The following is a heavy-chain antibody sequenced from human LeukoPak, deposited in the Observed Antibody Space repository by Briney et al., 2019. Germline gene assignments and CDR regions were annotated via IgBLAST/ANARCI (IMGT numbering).Heavy chain of an antibody. CDR3: ARSSEGRYYYDSSGFSYYYYYMDV. CDR2: IYHSGST. J-gene: IGHJ6*03. CDR1: GYSISSGYY. D-gene: IGHD3-22*01. Sequence: SETLSLTCTVSGYSISSGYYWGWIRQPPGKGLEWIGSIYHSGSTYYNPSLRSRVTISVGTSKNQFSLKLSSVTAADTAVYYCARSSEGRYYYDSSGFSYYYYYMDVWGKGTTVTISS. V-gene: IGHV4-38-2*02.